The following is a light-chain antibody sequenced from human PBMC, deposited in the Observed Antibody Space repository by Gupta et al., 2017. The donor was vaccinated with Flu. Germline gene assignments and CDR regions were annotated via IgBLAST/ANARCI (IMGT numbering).Light chain of an antibody. Sequence: DIQMTQSPSSLSASVGDRVTITCRASQTIGSYLNWYQQIPGKAPKLLIAAASNVQSGVPSRFSGSRSGTDFTLTISSLQPEDFATYSCKQSYSLPRTFGHGTKVEIK. CDR3: KQSYSLPRT. CDR1: QTIGSY. V-gene: IGKV1-39*01. J-gene: IGKJ1*01. CDR2: AAS.